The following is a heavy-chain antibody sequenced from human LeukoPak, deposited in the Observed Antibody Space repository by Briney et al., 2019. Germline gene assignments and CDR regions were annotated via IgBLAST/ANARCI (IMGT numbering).Heavy chain of an antibody. CDR1: GFTFSDYY. V-gene: IGHV3-11*04. J-gene: IGHJ5*02. Sequence: PGGSLRLSCAASGFTFSDYYMSWIRQAPGKGLEWVSYISSGGSTIDYADSVKGRFTIYRDNAKNSLYLQMDSLRAEDTAVYYCARDRGYGSATYPFDPWGQGTLVTVSS. D-gene: IGHD3-10*01. CDR3: ARDRGYGSATYPFDP. CDR2: ISSGGSTI.